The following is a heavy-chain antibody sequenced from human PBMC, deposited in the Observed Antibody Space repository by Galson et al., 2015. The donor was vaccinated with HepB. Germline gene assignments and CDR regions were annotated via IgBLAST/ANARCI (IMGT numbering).Heavy chain of an antibody. Sequence: TLSLTCPVSGGPISSSSYSWGWIRQPPGKGLEWIGSIYDSGSTYYNPSLKSRVTISVDTSKNQFSLKLSSVTAADTAVYYCARGSPYGDYGSNWFDPWGQGTLVTVSS. CDR2: IYDSGST. CDR3: ARGSPYGDYGSNWFDP. CDR1: GGPISSSSYS. V-gene: IGHV4-39*07. J-gene: IGHJ5*02. D-gene: IGHD4-17*01.